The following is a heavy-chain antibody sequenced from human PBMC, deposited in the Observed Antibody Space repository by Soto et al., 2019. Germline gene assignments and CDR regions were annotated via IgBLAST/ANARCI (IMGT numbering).Heavy chain of an antibody. CDR1: EISHSTSGVQ. V-gene: IGHV2-5*01. CDR3: ARGLATLPVFSFDN. J-gene: IGHJ4*01. Sequence: FGAPVVDPSHTLTLPCTLAEISHSTSGVQLGWARLTPGKALEWFALVYRNADKRYSLSLNRRLTITKDTSKNQAILTMTNMDPVDTATYYCARGLATLPVFSFDNWGQGTVVAVSS. D-gene: IGHD6-25*01. CDR2: VYRNADK.